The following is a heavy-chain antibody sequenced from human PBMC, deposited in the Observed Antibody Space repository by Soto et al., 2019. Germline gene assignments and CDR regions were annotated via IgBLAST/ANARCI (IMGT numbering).Heavy chain of an antibody. CDR2: ISSSGSTI. CDR1: GFTFSDYY. D-gene: IGHD2-2*01. V-gene: IGHV3-11*01. CDR3: ASPHGSYCSSTSCYAFDI. Sequence: GGSLRLSCAASGFTFSDYYMSWIRQAPGKGLEWVSYISSSGSTIYYADSVKGRFTISRDNAKNSLYLQMNSLRAEDTAVYYCASPHGSYCSSTSCYAFDIWGQGTMVTVSS. J-gene: IGHJ3*02.